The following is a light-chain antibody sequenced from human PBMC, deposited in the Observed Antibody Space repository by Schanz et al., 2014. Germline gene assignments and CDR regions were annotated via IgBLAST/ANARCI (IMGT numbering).Light chain of an antibody. J-gene: IGKJ1*01. CDR2: ASS. CDR1: QSITTY. CDR3: QQSSFNPWT. Sequence: DIQMTQSPSSLSASVGDRVTLICRASQSITTYLNWYQQRPGKPPKLLIYASSSLQRGVPSRFSGSGSGTDFTLTINSLQPEDFATYFCQQSSFNPWTFGQGTKVEMK. V-gene: IGKV1-39*01.